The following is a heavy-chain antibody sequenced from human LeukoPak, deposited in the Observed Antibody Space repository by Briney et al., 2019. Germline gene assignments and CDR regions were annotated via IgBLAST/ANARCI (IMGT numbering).Heavy chain of an antibody. CDR2: IIPIFGTA. Sequence: ASVKVSCKASGGTFSSYAVSWVRQAPGQGLEWMGGIIPIFGTANYAQKFQGRVTITADESTSTAYMELSSLRSEDTAVYYCARDLPQYYYDSSGYPTTMNYFDYWGQGTLVTVSS. V-gene: IGHV1-69*13. CDR3: ARDLPQYYYDSSGYPTTMNYFDY. J-gene: IGHJ4*02. CDR1: GGTFSSYA. D-gene: IGHD3-22*01.